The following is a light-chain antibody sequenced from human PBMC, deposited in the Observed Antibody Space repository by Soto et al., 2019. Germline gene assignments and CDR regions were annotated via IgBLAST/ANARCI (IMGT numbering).Light chain of an antibody. CDR3: SSYTSTPTRV. J-gene: IGLJ1*01. CDR2: EVS. Sequence: QSVLPKAACVTGSPGQSITISCTGTSSVGGGYTYVSWYQQHPGKGPKLMIYEVSNRPSGVSNRFSDSKSGNTATLTISGLQAEDEADYYCSSYTSTPTRVFGTGTKVTVL. V-gene: IGLV2-14*03. CDR1: SSVGGGYTY.